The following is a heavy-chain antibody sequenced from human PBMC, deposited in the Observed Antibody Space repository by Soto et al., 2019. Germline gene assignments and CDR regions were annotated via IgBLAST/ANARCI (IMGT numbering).Heavy chain of an antibody. Sequence: GGSLRLSCAAPGFTFSNYGMHWVRQSPGKGLEWVAVISYDGSNEYYADSVKGRFTISRDNSKNTLYLQMGSLRPGDTAVYYCAKSRPIFGVVIDADYYYGRGGWGHGTTVTVSS. CDR2: ISYDGSNE. D-gene: IGHD3-3*01. J-gene: IGHJ6*02. CDR1: GFTFSNYG. CDR3: AKSRPIFGVVIDADYYYGRGG. V-gene: IGHV3-30*18.